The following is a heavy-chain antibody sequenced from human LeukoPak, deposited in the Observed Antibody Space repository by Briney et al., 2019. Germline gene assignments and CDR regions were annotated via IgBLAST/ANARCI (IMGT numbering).Heavy chain of an antibody. CDR3: AREGRYCSSTSCYHHYYGMDV. D-gene: IGHD2-2*01. CDR2: IGTAGDT. CDR1: GFTFSSYD. J-gene: IGHJ6*02. Sequence: GGSLRLSCAASGFTFSSYDMHWVRQATGKGLEWVSAIGTAGDTYYPGSVKGRFTISRENAKNSLYLQMNSLRAGDTAVYYCAREGRYCSSTSCYHHYYGMDVWGQGTTVTVSS. V-gene: IGHV3-13*01.